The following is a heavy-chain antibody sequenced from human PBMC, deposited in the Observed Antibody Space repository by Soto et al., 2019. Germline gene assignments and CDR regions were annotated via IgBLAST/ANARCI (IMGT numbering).Heavy chain of an antibody. CDR2: ITVYSGTT. V-gene: IGHV1-18*04. J-gene: IGHJ3*01. CDR3: ARPQRGDDVKHAFDL. D-gene: IGHD2-21*02. CDR1: GYTLTNYG. Sequence: QVQLVQSGAEVEKPGASVKISCKASGYTLTNYGLSWVRQAPGQGLEWMGWITVYSGTTDHVQKFRGSVSMTQATSTNTAYMELASLRSDDTAVYYCARPQRGDDVKHAFDLWGQGTMVTVSS.